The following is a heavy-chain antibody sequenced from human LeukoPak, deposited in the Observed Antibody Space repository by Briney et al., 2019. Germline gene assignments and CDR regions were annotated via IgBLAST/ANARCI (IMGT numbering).Heavy chain of an antibody. CDR1: DGSISSYY. J-gene: IGHJ4*02. CDR2: IYYSGST. D-gene: IGHD3-22*01. Sequence: SETLSLTCTVSDGSISSYYWTWIRQPPGKGLEWIGYIYYSGSTNYNPSLKNRVTISVDTSKNQFSLKLSSVTAADTAVYYCARVSPLIYESSGYYFDXWGQGXLVTV. CDR3: ARVSPLIYESSGYYFDX. V-gene: IGHV4-59*01.